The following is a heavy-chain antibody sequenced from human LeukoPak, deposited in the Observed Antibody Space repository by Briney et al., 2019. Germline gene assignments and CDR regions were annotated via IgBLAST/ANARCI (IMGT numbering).Heavy chain of an antibody. D-gene: IGHD3-22*01. J-gene: IGHJ3*02. Sequence: QPGGSLILSCAAAGFTFSDYGMNWVRQAPGKGLEWVSGISGSGISTYYADSVKGRFTISRDNSKNTLYLQMNSLRVEDTAVYYCAKSWNYYDSSGDDALDIWGQGTMVTVSS. V-gene: IGHV3-23*01. CDR3: AKSWNYYDSSGDDALDI. CDR2: ISGSGIST. CDR1: GFTFSDYG.